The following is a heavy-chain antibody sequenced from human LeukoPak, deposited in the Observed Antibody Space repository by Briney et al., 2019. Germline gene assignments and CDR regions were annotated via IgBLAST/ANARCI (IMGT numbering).Heavy chain of an antibody. CDR1: GGTFSSYA. CDR2: IIPIFGTA. D-gene: IGHD2-15*01. J-gene: IGHJ6*03. Sequence: ASVKVSCKASGGTFSSYAISWVRQSPGQGLEWMGGIIPIFGTANYAQKFQGRVTITADESTSTAYMELSSLRSEDTAVYYCAREGLPDYYYMDVWGKGTTVTVSS. V-gene: IGHV1-69*13. CDR3: AREGLPDYYYMDV.